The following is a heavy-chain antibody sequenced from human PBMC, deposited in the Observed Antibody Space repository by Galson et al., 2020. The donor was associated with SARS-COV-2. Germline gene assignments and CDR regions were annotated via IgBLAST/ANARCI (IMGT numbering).Heavy chain of an antibody. CDR1: GSSLSTSGVG. V-gene: IGHV2-5*02. D-gene: IGHD3-10*01. J-gene: IGHJ4*02. Sequence: KMSGPTLVKPTQTLTLTCTFSGSSLSTSGVGVAWIRQPPGKALEWLALIYWDDDKRYSPSLKSRLTITTDTSKNQVVLTMTNMDPVDTATYYGEKRTGEGNFDYWGQGTLVTVSS. CDR2: IYWDDDK. CDR3: EKRTGEGNFDY.